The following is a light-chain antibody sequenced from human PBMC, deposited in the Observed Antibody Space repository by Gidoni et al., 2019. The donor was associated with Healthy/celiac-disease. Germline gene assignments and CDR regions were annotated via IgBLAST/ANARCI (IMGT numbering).Light chain of an antibody. CDR1: QSISSW. Sequence: DIQMTQAPSTLSASVGYRVTITCRASQSISSWLAWYQQKSGKAPKLLIYDASSLESGAPSRFSGSGSGTEFTLAISSLQPDDFATYYCQQYNSYSRTFXXXTKVEIK. V-gene: IGKV1-5*01. CDR2: DAS. CDR3: QQYNSYSRT. J-gene: IGKJ1*01.